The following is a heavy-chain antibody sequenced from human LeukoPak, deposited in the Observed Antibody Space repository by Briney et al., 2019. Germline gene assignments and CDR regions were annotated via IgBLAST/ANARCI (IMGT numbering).Heavy chain of an antibody. CDR3: ARVKSGTVTEPDFDY. CDR1: GGSIRSGDYY. Sequence: SETLSLTCTVSGGSIRSGDYYWTWIRQPPGRCLEWIAYIYKSGSIFSNPSLKSRFTISIETSKTPFSLNLRSVTAAATAVYYCARVKSGTVTEPDFDYWGQGTLVTVSS. D-gene: IGHD4-17*01. V-gene: IGHV4-30-4*01. J-gene: IGHJ4*02. CDR2: IYKSGSI.